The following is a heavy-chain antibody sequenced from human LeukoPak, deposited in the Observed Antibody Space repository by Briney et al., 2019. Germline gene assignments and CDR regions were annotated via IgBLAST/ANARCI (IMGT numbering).Heavy chain of an antibody. CDR1: GFTFSSYA. D-gene: IGHD3-22*01. V-gene: IGHV3-30-3*01. Sequence: GGSLRLSCAASGFTFSSYAMHWVRQAPGKGLEWVAVISYDGSNRYHADSVKGRFTISRDNSKNTLYLQMNSLRAEDTAVYYCASNYYDSSNYRGHFDYWGQGTLVTVSS. CDR2: ISYDGSNR. J-gene: IGHJ4*02. CDR3: ASNYYDSSNYRGHFDY.